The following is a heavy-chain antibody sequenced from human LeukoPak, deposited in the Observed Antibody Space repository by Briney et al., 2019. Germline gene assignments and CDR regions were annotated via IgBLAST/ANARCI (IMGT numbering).Heavy chain of an antibody. J-gene: IGHJ3*02. D-gene: IGHD6-6*01. CDR2: ISSSSSYI. CDR1: GFNISDFW. CDR3: ARVTEQLPDAFDI. Sequence: GGSLRLSCAASGFNISDFWMTWVRQAPGKGLEWVSSISSSSSYIYYADSVKGRFTISRDNAKNSLYLQMNSLRAEDTAVYYCARVTEQLPDAFDIWGQGTMVTVSS. V-gene: IGHV3-21*01.